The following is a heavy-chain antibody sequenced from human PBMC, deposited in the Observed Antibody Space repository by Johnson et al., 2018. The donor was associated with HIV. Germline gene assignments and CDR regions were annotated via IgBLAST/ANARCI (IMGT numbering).Heavy chain of an antibody. V-gene: IGHV3-66*02. CDR1: GFTVSSNY. CDR2: INSDGRST. Sequence: VQLVESGGGLVQPGGSLRLSCAASGFTVSSNYMSWVRQAPGKGLVWVSRINSDGRSTSYADSVKGRFTISRDNSKNTLYLQLNNLRAEDTAVYYCARGAFLKVYVSDDAFDIWGQGTMVTVSS. CDR3: ARGAFLKVYVSDDAFDI. J-gene: IGHJ3*02. D-gene: IGHD2-8*01.